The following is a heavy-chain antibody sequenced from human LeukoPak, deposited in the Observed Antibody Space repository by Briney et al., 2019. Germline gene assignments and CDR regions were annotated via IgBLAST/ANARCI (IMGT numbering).Heavy chain of an antibody. CDR1: GYTFTSYY. J-gene: IGHJ5*02. CDR3: ARARPYGGNSVYWFDP. V-gene: IGHV1-46*01. Sequence: ASVKVPCKASGYTFTSYYMHWVRQAPGQGLEWMGIINPSGGSTSYAQKFQGRVTMTRDMSTSTVYMELSSLRSEDTAVYYCARARPYGGNSVYWFDPWGQGTLVTVSS. D-gene: IGHD4-23*01. CDR2: INPSGGST.